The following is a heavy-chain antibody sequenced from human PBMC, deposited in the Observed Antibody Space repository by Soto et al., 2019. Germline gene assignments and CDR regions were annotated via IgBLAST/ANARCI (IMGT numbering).Heavy chain of an antibody. CDR1: GFAFSTYG. V-gene: IGHV3-30*18. CDR2: ISYDGGDF. Sequence: GGSLRLSCAASGFAFSTYGMHWVRQAPGKGLEWVALISYDGGDFYYADSVKGRFTISRDNSKHTLSLQMNSLRVEDTAVYYCAKDFGAWFDSWGQGTLVTVSS. J-gene: IGHJ5*01. D-gene: IGHD3-10*01. CDR3: AKDFGAWFDS.